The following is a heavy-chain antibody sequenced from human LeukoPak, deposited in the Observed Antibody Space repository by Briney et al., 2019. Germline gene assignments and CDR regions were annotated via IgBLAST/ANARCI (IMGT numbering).Heavy chain of an antibody. CDR1: GGSISNY. Sequence: SETLSLTCTVPGGSISNYWSWIRQPPGKGLEWIGYIYYSGTTNYNPSLKSRVTISVDTSKNQFSLKLSSVTAADTAVYYCARGVYIAAAQYGYWGQGTLVTVSS. J-gene: IGHJ4*02. CDR2: IYYSGTT. V-gene: IGHV4-59*01. D-gene: IGHD6-13*01. CDR3: ARGVYIAAAQYGY.